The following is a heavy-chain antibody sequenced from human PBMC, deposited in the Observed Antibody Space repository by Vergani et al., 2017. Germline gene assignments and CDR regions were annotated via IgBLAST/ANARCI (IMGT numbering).Heavy chain of an antibody. CDR2: IIPIFGTT. CDR3: ARAHSIAVAGYYFDY. V-gene: IGHV1-69*12. CDR1: GGTFCSYA. J-gene: IGHJ4*02. D-gene: IGHD6-19*01. Sequence: QVQRVQARAEVKKPGSSVKGSCKAPGGTFCSYAISWVRQAPGQGLEWMGGIIPIFGTTNYAQKFQGRVTITADESPSTAYMELSSLRSEDTAVYYCARAHSIAVAGYYFDYWGQGTLVTVSS.